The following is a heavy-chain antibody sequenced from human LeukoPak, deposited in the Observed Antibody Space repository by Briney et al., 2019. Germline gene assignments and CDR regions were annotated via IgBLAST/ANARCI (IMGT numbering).Heavy chain of an antibody. CDR2: ISGSGGST. Sequence: PGGSLRLSCAASGFTFSSYAMSWVRQAPGKGLEWVSTISGSGGSTYYADSVKGRFTISRDNSKNTLYLQMSSPRAEDTAVYYCAKDLCGDYYLDCWGQGTLVTVSS. CDR1: GFTFSSYA. D-gene: IGHD6-25*01. CDR3: AKDLCGDYYLDC. V-gene: IGHV3-23*01. J-gene: IGHJ4*02.